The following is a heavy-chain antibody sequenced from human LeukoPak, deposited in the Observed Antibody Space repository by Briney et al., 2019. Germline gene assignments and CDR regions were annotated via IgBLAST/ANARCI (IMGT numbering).Heavy chain of an antibody. CDR2: IYSGGTT. CDR3: ATEPRSAMVRGVQGY. Sequence: GGCLRLSCAASGFTVSSNFMTWVRQAPGEGLEWVSVIYSGGTTSYADSVRGRFTISRDNSKNRLFLQMNSLRAEDTAVYYCATEPRSAMVRGVQGYWGQGTLVTVSA. J-gene: IGHJ4*02. D-gene: IGHD3-10*01. V-gene: IGHV3-66*01. CDR1: GFTVSSNF.